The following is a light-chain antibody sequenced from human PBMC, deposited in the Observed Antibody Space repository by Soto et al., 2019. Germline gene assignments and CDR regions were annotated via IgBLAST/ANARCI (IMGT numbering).Light chain of an antibody. V-gene: IGKV3-11*01. CDR3: QQRSNWPPIT. CDR2: DAS. J-gene: IGKJ1*01. Sequence: ETVMTQSPATLSVSPGERATLSCRASQSISSNLAWYQQKPGQAPRLLIYDASNRATGIPARFSGSGSGTDFTLTISSLEPEDFAVYYCQQRSNWPPITFGQGTKVDIK. CDR1: QSISSN.